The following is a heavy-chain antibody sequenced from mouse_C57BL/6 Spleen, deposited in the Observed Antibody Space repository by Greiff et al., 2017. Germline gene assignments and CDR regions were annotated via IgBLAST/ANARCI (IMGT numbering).Heavy chain of an antibody. CDR3: TPVRDGSSSFDY. J-gene: IGHJ2*01. V-gene: IGHV14-1*01. CDR2: IDPEDGDT. D-gene: IGHD1-1*01. CDR1: GFNIKDYY. Sequence: VQLKESGAELVRPGASVKLSCTASGFNIKDYYMHWVKQRPEQGLEWIGRIDPEDGDTEYAPKFQGKATMTADTSSNTAYLQLSSLTSEDSAVYYCTPVRDGSSSFDYWGQGTTLTVSS.